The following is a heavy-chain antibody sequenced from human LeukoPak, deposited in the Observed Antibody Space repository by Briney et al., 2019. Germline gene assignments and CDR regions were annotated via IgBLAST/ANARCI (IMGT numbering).Heavy chain of an antibody. CDR3: ARLLEEGRKYDFWSGYNSLYYFDY. CDR2: IYYSGST. D-gene: IGHD3-3*01. J-gene: IGHJ4*02. Sequence: PSETLSLTCTVSGGSVSSSSYYWGWTRQPPGKGLEWIGSIYYSGSTYYNPSLKSRVTISVDTSKNQFSMKLSSVTAEDTAVYYCARLLEEGRKYDFWSGYNSLYYFDYWGQGTLVTVSS. V-gene: IGHV4-39*01. CDR1: GGSVSSSSYY.